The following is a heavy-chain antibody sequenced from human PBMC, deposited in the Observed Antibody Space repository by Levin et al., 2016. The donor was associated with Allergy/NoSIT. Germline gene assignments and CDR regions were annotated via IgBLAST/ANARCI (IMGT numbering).Heavy chain of an antibody. V-gene: IGHV4-30-4*01. D-gene: IGHD3-16*02. Sequence: PGKGPEWIGYIYYSGSTYYNPSLKSRVTISVDTSKNQFSLKLSSVTAADTAVYYCARAPFYDYVWGSYRRSIYFDYWGQGTLVTVSS. CDR3: ARAPFYDYVWGSYRRSIYFDY. J-gene: IGHJ4*02. CDR2: IYYSGST.